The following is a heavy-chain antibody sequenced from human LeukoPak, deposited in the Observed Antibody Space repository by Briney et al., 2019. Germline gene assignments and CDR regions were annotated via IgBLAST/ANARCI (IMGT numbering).Heavy chain of an antibody. V-gene: IGHV3-53*01. CDR1: GFTVSSNY. Sequence: GGSLRLSCAASGFTVSSNYMSWVRQAPGKGLEWVSVIYSGGSTYYADSVKGRFTISRDNSKNMLYLQMNSLRADDTAVYYCARDQGYYGMDVWGQGTTVTVSS. J-gene: IGHJ6*02. CDR2: IYSGGST. CDR3: ARDQGYYGMDV.